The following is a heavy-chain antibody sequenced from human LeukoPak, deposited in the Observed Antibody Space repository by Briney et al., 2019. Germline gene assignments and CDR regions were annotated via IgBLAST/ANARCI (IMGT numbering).Heavy chain of an antibody. CDR2: IDPSSSYI. J-gene: IGHJ5*02. CDR1: GFTFSTYP. Sequence: GGSLRLSCSASGFTFSTYPMNWVRQAPGKGLEWVSSIDPSSSYIYYADSVKGRFTISRDNAKNSLYLQMNSLRAEDTAVYYCARESSIGELWSWFDPWGQGTLVTVSS. V-gene: IGHV3-21*01. D-gene: IGHD3-10*01. CDR3: ARESSIGELWSWFDP.